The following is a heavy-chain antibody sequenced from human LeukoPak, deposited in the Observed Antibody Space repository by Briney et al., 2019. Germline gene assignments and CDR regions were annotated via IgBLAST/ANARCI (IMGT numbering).Heavy chain of an antibody. D-gene: IGHD6-13*01. Sequence: PSETLSLTCSVSGYSISSGYYWGWIRQPPGRGLEWMGIIYQSGKTYCNPSLESRVTISVDTSKNQFSLKMNSMTAADTAMYYCARGLPGGQLSRYDYWGQGTLVTVSS. CDR2: IYQSGKT. J-gene: IGHJ4*02. CDR1: GYSISSGYY. V-gene: IGHV4-38-2*02. CDR3: ARGLPGGQLSRYDY.